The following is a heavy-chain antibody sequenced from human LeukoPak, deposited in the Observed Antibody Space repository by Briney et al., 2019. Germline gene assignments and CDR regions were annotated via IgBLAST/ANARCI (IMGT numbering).Heavy chain of an antibody. V-gene: IGHV4-39*01. J-gene: IGHJ4*02. Sequence: PSETLSLTCTVSGVSISSSNSYWGWIRRPPGKGLEWIGSIYYSGNTYYNASLKSQVSISIDTSTNQFSLRLTSVTAADTAVYYCARQTGSGLFILQGGQGTLVTVSS. CDR2: IYYSGNT. CDR1: GVSISSSNSY. CDR3: ARQTGSGLFILQ. D-gene: IGHD3/OR15-3a*01.